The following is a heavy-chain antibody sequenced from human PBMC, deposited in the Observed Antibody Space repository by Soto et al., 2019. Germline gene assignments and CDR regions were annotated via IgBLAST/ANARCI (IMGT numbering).Heavy chain of an antibody. J-gene: IGHJ5*02. CDR1: GGTVASSHW. Sequence: SETLSLTCGVSGGTVASSHWWSWVRQSPGRGLEWIGNVYHTGDTNFNPSLQSRVTFSVDKSNNRFSLRLTSVTAADTAVYFCAREIVTAGGNNYFDPWGPGTLVTVSS. CDR2: VYHTGDT. CDR3: AREIVTAGGNNYFDP. V-gene: IGHV4-4*02. D-gene: IGHD2-21*02.